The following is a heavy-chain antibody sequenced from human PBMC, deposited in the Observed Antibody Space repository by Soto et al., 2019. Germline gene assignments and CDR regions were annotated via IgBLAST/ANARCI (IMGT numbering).Heavy chain of an antibody. CDR2: ISGSCGST. Sequence: GSLRLSCAASGFTFSSYAMSWVRQAPGKGLEWVSAISGSCGSTYYADSVKGRFTISRDNAKNSLYLQMNSLRAEDTAVYYCARAVSYDFWSGYYTGYYYYYMDVWGKGTTVTVSS. CDR1: GFTFSSYA. CDR3: ARAVSYDFWSGYYTGYYYYYMDV. J-gene: IGHJ6*03. D-gene: IGHD3-3*01. V-gene: IGHV3-23*01.